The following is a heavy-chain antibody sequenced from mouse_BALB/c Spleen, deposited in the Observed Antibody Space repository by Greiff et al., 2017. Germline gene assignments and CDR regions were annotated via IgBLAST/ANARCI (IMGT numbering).Heavy chain of an antibody. Sequence: EVQLQESGPELVKPGASVKISCKTSGYTFTEYTMHWVKQSHGKSLEWIGGINPNNGGTSYNQKFKGKATLTVDKSSSTAYMELRSLTSEDSAVYYCARSTMITTKAGWFAYWGQGTLVTVSA. J-gene: IGHJ3*01. CDR3: ARSTMITTKAGWFAY. CDR1: GYTFTEYT. CDR2: INPNNGGT. V-gene: IGHV1-18*01. D-gene: IGHD2-4*01.